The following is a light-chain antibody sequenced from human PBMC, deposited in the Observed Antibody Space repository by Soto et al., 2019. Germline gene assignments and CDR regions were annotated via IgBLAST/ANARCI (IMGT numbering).Light chain of an antibody. J-gene: IGKJ1*01. CDR1: QSISDT. CDR3: HQRQSWPRT. V-gene: IGKV3-15*01. CDR2: GAS. Sequence: EIVMTQSPATLSVSPGGRATLSCRASQSISDTLAWYQQKPGQAPRLLIHGASTRAPGFPARFSGSGSGTDFTLTISSLAPDDFAIYYCHQRQSWPRTFGQGTKVEIK.